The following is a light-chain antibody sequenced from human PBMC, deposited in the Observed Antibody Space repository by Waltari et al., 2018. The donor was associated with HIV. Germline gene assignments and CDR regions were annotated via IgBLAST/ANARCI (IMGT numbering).Light chain of an antibody. Sequence: QSALTQPAPVSGSPGQPIPISCTGTSSHVGAYNYVPWYQVLPEKGPKLLVYDVSWRRYGVSNRVSGSKAGNTGSLTISGLQAEDGADYDCSTYTRSSTRIFGGGTKLTVL. CDR3: STYTRSSTRI. CDR1: SSHVGAYNY. CDR2: DVS. J-gene: IGLJ2*01. V-gene: IGLV2-14*03.